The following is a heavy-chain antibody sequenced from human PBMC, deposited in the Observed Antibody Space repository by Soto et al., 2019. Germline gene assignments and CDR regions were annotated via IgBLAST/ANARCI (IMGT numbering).Heavy chain of an antibody. CDR3: ARTGPYSSSSGVYYYYYYGMDV. J-gene: IGHJ6*02. CDR1: GYSFTSYW. CDR2: IYPGDSDT. V-gene: IGHV5-51*01. D-gene: IGHD6-6*01. Sequence: GESLKISCKGSGYSFTSYWIGWVRQMPGKGLEWMGIIYPGDSDTRYSPSFQGQVTISADKSISTAHLQWSSLKASDTAMYYCARTGPYSSSSGVYYYYYYGMDVWGQGTTVTVSS.